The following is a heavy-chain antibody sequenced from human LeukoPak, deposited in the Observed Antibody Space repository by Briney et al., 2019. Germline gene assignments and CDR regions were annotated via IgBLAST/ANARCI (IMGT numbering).Heavy chain of an antibody. V-gene: IGHV3-66*01. CDR1: GFTFSSYA. CDR2: IYSGGTT. D-gene: IGHD6-19*01. CDR3: AIGYSSGWHYFDY. J-gene: IGHJ4*02. Sequence: PGGSLRLSCAASGFTFSSYAMSWVRQAPGKGLEWVSLIYSGGTTYYADSVKGRFTISRDNSKNTLYLQMNSLRAEDTAVYYCAIGYSSGWHYFDYWGQGTLVTVSS.